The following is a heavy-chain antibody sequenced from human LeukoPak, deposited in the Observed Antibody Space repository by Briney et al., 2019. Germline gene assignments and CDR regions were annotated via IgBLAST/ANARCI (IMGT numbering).Heavy chain of an antibody. D-gene: IGHD3-22*01. V-gene: IGHV4-59*12. CDR1: GGSISSYY. Sequence: SETLSLTCTVSGGSISSYYWSWIRQPPGKGLEWIGSIYYSGSTYYNPSLKSRVTILVDTSKNQFSLKLSSVTAADTAVYYCARGEYYDSIGYYFFDYWGQGTLVTVSS. CDR3: ARGEYYDSIGYYFFDY. J-gene: IGHJ4*02. CDR2: IYYSGST.